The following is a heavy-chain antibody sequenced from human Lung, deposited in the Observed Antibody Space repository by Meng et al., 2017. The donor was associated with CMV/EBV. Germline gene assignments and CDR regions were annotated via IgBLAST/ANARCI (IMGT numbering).Heavy chain of an antibody. CDR3: AREAAIFAVPPGMNWFDP. CDR2: IYDSGTT. D-gene: IGHD3-3*01. CDR1: IGGGDYY. V-gene: IGHV4-30-4*08. J-gene: IGHJ5*02. Sequence: IGGGDYYWSWIRQSPGKGLEWIGYIYDSGTTYYNPSLKSRVTMSVDTSKNHFSLKLSSVTAADTAVYHCAREAAIFAVPPGMNWFDPWGQGTLVTVSS.